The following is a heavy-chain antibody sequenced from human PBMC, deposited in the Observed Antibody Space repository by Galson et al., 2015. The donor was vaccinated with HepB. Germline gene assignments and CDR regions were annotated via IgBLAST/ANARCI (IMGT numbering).Heavy chain of an antibody. CDR2: IYHSGST. V-gene: IGHV4-4*02. Sequence: ETLSLTCAVSGGSISSSNWWSWVRQPPGKGLEWIGEIYHSGSTNYNPSLKSRVTISVDKSKNQFSLKLSSVTAADTAVYYCARDQRVRGWYYGMDVWGQGTTVTVSS. CDR1: GGSISSSNW. CDR3: ARDQRVRGWYYGMDV. D-gene: IGHD3-10*01. J-gene: IGHJ6*02.